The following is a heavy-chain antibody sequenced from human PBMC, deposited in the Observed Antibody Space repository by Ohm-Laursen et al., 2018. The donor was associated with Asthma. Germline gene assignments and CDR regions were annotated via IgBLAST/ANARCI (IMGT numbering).Heavy chain of an antibody. CDR2: ISWNSGSI. Sequence: SLRLSCAAPGFTFDDYAMHWVRQAPGKGLEWVSGISWNSGSIGYADSVKGRFTISRDNAKNSLYLQMNSLRAEDTALYYCAKGAKWELPHFDYWGQGTLVTVSS. D-gene: IGHD1-26*01. CDR3: AKGAKWELPHFDY. V-gene: IGHV3-9*01. J-gene: IGHJ4*02. CDR1: GFTFDDYA.